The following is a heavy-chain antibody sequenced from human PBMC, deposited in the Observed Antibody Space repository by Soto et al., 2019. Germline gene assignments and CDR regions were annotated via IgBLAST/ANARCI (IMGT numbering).Heavy chain of an antibody. J-gene: IGHJ4*02. CDR3: ARADFGVVPAATYIDH. CDR1: GYTFTSFV. Sequence: QVQLVQSGAEVKKPGASVKVSCKASGYTFTSFVISWVRQAPGQGLEWMGWISASNGDTNSAQKFQGRLTMATDTYTNTAYMELRSLRSDDTAVYYCARADFGVVPAATYIDHGGQGTRVSVSS. V-gene: IGHV1-18*01. D-gene: IGHD6-25*01. CDR2: ISASNGDT.